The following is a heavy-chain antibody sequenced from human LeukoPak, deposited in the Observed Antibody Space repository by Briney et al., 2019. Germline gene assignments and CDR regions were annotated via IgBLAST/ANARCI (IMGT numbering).Heavy chain of an antibody. CDR2: INHSGST. CDR1: GGSISSYY. J-gene: IGHJ3*02. D-gene: IGHD5-18*01. CDR3: ARGSQRGYSLSDAFXI. Sequence: KPSETLSLTCTVSGGSISSYYWSWIRQPPGKGLEWIGEINHSGSTNYNPSLKSRVTISVDTSKNQFSLKLSSVTAADTAVYYCARGSQRGYSLSDAFXIWGQGXXVT. V-gene: IGHV4-34*01.